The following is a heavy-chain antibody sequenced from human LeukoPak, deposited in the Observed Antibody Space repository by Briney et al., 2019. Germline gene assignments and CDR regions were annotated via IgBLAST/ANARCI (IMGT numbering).Heavy chain of an antibody. D-gene: IGHD3-10*01. Sequence: GGSLRLSCAASGFTFSSYAMHWVRQAPGKGLEWVAVISYDGSKKYYADAVKGRFTISRDNSKNTLYLQMNSLRAEDTALYYCAKEIWFGELLFDYWGQGTLVTVSS. V-gene: IGHV3-30-3*01. J-gene: IGHJ4*02. CDR3: AKEIWFGELLFDY. CDR2: ISYDGSKK. CDR1: GFTFSSYA.